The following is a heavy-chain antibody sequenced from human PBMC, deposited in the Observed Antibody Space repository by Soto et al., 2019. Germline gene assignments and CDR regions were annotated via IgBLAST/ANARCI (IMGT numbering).Heavy chain of an antibody. CDR3: ARSDGYNFNWLDT. Sequence: QVQLVQSGAEVKTPGASVKVSCKASGYTFTSYDMNWVRQAPGQGLEWMGWMNPNSGNTGYAQKFQGRLTRTKDTAISIAHMELSSLRNEDTAVYYCARSDGYNFNWLDTWGQGTRVTVS. CDR2: MNPNSGNT. J-gene: IGHJ5*02. V-gene: IGHV1-8*01. CDR1: GYTFTSYD. D-gene: IGHD2-21*01.